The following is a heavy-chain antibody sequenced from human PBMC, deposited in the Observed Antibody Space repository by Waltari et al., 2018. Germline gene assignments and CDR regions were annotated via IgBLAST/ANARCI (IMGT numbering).Heavy chain of an antibody. J-gene: IGHJ4*02. CDR1: GHTFLDSY. CDR2: INPNSGDT. V-gene: IGHV1-2*02. Sequence: QVQLVQPGAEVQKPGASLMVSCTASGHTFLDSYIHWVRQAPGQGLEWMGWINPNSGDTNFAQNFRGRLTMTRDTSITTAYMELNRLRSDDTAVYYCARVANYYDFDYWGQGTLVTVSS. CDR3: ARVANYYDFDY. D-gene: IGHD3-10*01.